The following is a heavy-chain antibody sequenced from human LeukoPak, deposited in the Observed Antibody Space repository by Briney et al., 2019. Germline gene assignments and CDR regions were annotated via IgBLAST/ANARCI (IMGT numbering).Heavy chain of an antibody. CDR1: GFSLSTSGVG. V-gene: IGHV2-5*01. Sequence: ESGPTLVKPTQTLTLTCTFSGFSLSTSGVGVGWIRQPPGKALEWFALIYWNDDKRYSPSLKSRLTITKDTSKNQVVLTMTNMDPVDTARYYCAHSSGWYGVNWFDPSGQGTLVTVPS. J-gene: IGHJ5*02. D-gene: IGHD6-19*01. CDR3: AHSSGWYGVNWFDP. CDR2: IYWNDDK.